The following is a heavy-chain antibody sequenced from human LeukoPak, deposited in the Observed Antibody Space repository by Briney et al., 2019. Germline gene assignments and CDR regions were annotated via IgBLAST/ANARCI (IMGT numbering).Heavy chain of an antibody. CDR1: GGTFSSYA. J-gene: IGHJ4*02. CDR3: ARDGGSYYYGSGSYFLLVY. V-gene: IGHV1-69*13. Sequence: ASVKVSCKASGGTFSSYAISWVRQAPGQGLEWMGGIIPIFGTANYVQKFQGRVTITADESTSTAYMELGSLRSEDTAMYYCARDGGSYYYGSGSYFLLVYWGQGTLVTVSS. D-gene: IGHD3-10*01. CDR2: IIPIFGTA.